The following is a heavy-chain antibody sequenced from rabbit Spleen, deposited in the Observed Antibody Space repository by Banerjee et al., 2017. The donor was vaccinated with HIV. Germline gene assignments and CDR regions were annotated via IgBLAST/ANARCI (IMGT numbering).Heavy chain of an antibody. J-gene: IGHJ6*01. CDR1: GVSFSGSSY. V-gene: IGHV1S40*01. CDR3: ARDTGTSFSSYGMDL. Sequence: EESGGDLVKPGASLTLTCIASGVSFSGSSYMCWVRQAPGKGLEWIACIDSGSSGFTYFASWAKGRFTISKTSSTTVTLQMTSLTAADTATYFCARDTGTSFSSYGMDLWGPGTLVTVS. CDR2: IDSGSSGFT. D-gene: IGHD8-1*01.